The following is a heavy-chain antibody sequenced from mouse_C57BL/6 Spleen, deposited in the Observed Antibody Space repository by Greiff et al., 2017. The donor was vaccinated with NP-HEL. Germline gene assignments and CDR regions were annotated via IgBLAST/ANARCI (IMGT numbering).Heavy chain of an antibody. D-gene: IGHD2-3*01. Sequence: EVQGVESGGGLVKPGGSLKLSCAASGFTFSDYGMHWVRQAPEKGLEWVAYISSGSSTIYYADTVKGRFTISRDNAKNTLLLQMTSLRSEDTAMYYCARPGDGYQKAWFAYWGQGTLVTVSA. V-gene: IGHV5-17*01. J-gene: IGHJ3*01. CDR2: ISSGSSTI. CDR3: ARPGDGYQKAWFAY. CDR1: GFTFSDYG.